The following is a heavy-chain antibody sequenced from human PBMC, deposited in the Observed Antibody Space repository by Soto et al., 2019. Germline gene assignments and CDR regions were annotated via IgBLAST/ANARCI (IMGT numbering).Heavy chain of an antibody. CDR2: IIAVFGTA. V-gene: IGHV1-69*13. CDR1: GYTFTSYA. D-gene: IGHD5-12*01. CDR3: ARDVRDGYNFGY. J-gene: IGHJ4*02. Sequence: GASVKVSCKASGYTFTSYAMHWVRQAPGQGLEWMGGIIAVFGTAKYSQKFQGRVTITADESTSTAYMELSSLRSEDTAVYYCARDVRDGYNFGYWGQGTLVTVSS.